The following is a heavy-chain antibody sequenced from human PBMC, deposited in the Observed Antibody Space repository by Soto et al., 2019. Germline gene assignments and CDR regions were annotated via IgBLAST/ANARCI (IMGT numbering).Heavy chain of an antibody. J-gene: IGHJ5*02. V-gene: IGHV4-39*01. CDR2: INHSGNT. CDR1: GGSIGTSAYY. CDR3: SRRAPEGFDP. Sequence: SETLSLTCAVSGGSIGTSAYYWGWIRQAPGKGLEWIGSINHSGNTYLSPSLKDRVTMSVDASKNSFSLKLRSATAADTGLYYCSRRAPEGFDPWGQGTLVTVSS.